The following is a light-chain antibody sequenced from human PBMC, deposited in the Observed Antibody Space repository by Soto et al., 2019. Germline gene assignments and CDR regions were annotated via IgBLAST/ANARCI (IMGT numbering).Light chain of an antibody. CDR2: DAS. V-gene: IGKV1-5*01. CDR3: QQYNNWPRT. CDR1: QSIRSW. Sequence: GDRVTITCRASQSIRSWLALYQQKPGKAPKLLVSDASSLESGVPSRFSGSGSGTEFTLTISLQSEDFAVYYCQQYNNWPRTFGQGTKVDIK. J-gene: IGKJ1*01.